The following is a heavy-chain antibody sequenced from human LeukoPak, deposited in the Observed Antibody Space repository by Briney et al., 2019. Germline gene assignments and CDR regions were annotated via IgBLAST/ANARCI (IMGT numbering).Heavy chain of an antibody. CDR2: IYYSGGT. V-gene: IGHV4-59*08. J-gene: IGHJ4*02. D-gene: IGHD3-22*01. CDR3: ARDDYYDSSGYYSGFDY. CDR1: GGSFSGYY. Sequence: SETLSLTCAVYGGSFSGYYWSWIRQPPGKGLEWIGYIYYSGGTNYNPSLKSRVTISVDTSKNQFSLKLSSVTAADTAVYYCARDDYYDSSGYYSGFDYWGQGTLVTVSS.